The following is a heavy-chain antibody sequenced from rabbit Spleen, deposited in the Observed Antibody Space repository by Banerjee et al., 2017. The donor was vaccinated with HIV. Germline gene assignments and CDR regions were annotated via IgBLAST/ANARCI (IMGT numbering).Heavy chain of an antibody. J-gene: IGHJ3*01. CDR2: INAVTGKA. D-gene: IGHD6-1*01. V-gene: IGHV1S45*01. CDR1: GFSFSGTYY. CDR3: ARGVKYGGDAYLSRLDL. Sequence: QEQLEESGGGLVQPEGSLTLACTASGFSFSGTYYMCWVRQAPGKGLEWIACINAVTGKAVYASWAKGRFTISKTSSTTVTLQMTSLTGADTATYFCARGVKYGGDAYLSRLDLWGPGTLVTVS.